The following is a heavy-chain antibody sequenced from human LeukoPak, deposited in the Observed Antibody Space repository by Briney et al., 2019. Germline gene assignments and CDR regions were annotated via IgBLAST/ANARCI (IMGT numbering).Heavy chain of an antibody. CDR1: GFTFTSYS. J-gene: IGHJ4*02. CDR3: AKGGKWDVTPFDY. Sequence: GGSLRLSCAASGFTFTSYSMNWVRQAPGKGLEWVSTISGGGGNTYYADSVKGRFTISRDNSKNTLYLQVNSPRAEDTAVYYCAKGGKWDVTPFDYWGQGTLVTVSS. CDR2: ISGGGGNT. V-gene: IGHV3-23*01. D-gene: IGHD1-26*01.